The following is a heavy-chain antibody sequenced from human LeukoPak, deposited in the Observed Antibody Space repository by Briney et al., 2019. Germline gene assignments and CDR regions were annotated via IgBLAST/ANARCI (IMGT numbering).Heavy chain of an antibody. V-gene: IGHV3-23*01. CDR2: ISGSGGST. D-gene: IGHD6-19*01. Sequence: PGGSLRLSCAASGFTFSSYAMSWVRQAPGKGLEWASAISGSGGSTYYADSVKGRFTISRDNSKNTLYLQMNSLRAEDTAVYYCAKEPAFQAVAGTRYFQHWGQGTLVTVSS. J-gene: IGHJ1*01. CDR1: GFTFSSYA. CDR3: AKEPAFQAVAGTRYFQH.